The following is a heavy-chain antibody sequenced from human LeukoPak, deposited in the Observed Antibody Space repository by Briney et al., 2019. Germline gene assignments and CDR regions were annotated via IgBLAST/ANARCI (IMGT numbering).Heavy chain of an antibody. CDR3: ARASMWAWSFDL. CDR1: GDSIRSYF. V-gene: IGHV4-59*01. CDR2: IFHSGSA. D-gene: IGHD2/OR15-2a*01. Sequence: PSETLSLTCAVSGDSIRSYFWSWIRQPPGKGLEWIAYIFHSGSANYNPSLRSRVTISLDTSKSQFSLNLTSVTAADTAVYYCARASMWAWSFDLWGRGTLVTVSA. J-gene: IGHJ2*01.